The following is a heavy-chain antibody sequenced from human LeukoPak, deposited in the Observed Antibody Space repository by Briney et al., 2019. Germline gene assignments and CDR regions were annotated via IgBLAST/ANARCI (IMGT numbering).Heavy chain of an antibody. CDR3: ATFYCSSTSCYTPGAFDI. CDR1: GGTFSSYA. D-gene: IGHD2-2*02. J-gene: IGHJ3*02. CDR2: IIPIFGTA. Sequence: SVKISCKASGGTFSSYAISWVRQAPGQGLEWMGGIIPIFGTANYAQKFQGRVTITTDESTSTAYMELSSLRSEDTAVYYCATFYCSSTSCYTPGAFDIWGQGTMVTVSS. V-gene: IGHV1-69*05.